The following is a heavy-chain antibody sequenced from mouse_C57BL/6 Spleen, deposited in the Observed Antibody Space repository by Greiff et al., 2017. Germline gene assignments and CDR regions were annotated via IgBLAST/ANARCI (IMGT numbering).Heavy chain of an antibody. CDR1: GYTFTSYW. Sequence: QVQLQQPGAELVKPGASVKMSCKASGYTFTSYWITWVKQRPGQGLEWIGDIYPGSGSTNYNEKFKSKATLTVDTSSSTAYMQLSSLTSEDSAVYYCAREGVYDYETWFAYWGQGTLVTVSA. D-gene: IGHD2-4*01. CDR3: AREGVYDYETWFAY. J-gene: IGHJ3*01. CDR2: IYPGSGST. V-gene: IGHV1-55*01.